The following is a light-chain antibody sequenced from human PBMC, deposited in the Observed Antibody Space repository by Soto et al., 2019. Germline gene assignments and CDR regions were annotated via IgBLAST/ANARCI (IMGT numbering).Light chain of an antibody. J-gene: IGKJ4*01. Sequence: DIVLTQSSLSLPVTPGEPASISCRSSQSLLHSDGYNFLDWYMQKPVQSPQLLIYSGSHRASGVPDRFSGSGSGTDFTLKISKVEAEDVGVYYCIQALQTPVTFGGGTKVEIK. CDR1: QSLLHSDGYNF. CDR2: SGS. V-gene: IGKV2-28*01. CDR3: IQALQTPVT.